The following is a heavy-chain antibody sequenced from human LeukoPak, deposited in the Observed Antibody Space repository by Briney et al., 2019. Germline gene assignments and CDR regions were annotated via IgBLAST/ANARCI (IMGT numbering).Heavy chain of an antibody. J-gene: IGHJ4*02. V-gene: IGHV4-39*07. CDR2: IYHSGST. CDR3: ARGRLLNDYGDYSGADFDY. Sequence: SETLSLTCTVSGVSISSTSYYWGWIRQPPGKGLEWIGSIYHSGSTYYNPSLKSRVTISVDTSKNQFSLKLSSVTAADTAVYYCARGRLLNDYGDYSGADFDYWGQGTLVTVSS. D-gene: IGHD4-17*01. CDR1: GVSISSTSYY.